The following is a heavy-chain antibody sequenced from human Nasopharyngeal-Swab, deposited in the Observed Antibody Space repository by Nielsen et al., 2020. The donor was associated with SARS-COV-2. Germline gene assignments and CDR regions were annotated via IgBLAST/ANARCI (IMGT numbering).Heavy chain of an antibody. Sequence: GESLKISCAASGFTVSSNYMSWVRQAPGKGLEWVSVIYSGGSTYYAASVKGRFTISRDNAKNSLYLQMNSLRAEDTAVYYCARDPTSTNIVVVPAKNKGAFDIWGQGTMVTVSS. CDR1: GFTVSSNY. D-gene: IGHD2-2*01. V-gene: IGHV3-53*01. CDR3: ARDPTSTNIVVVPAKNKGAFDI. CDR2: IYSGGST. J-gene: IGHJ3*02.